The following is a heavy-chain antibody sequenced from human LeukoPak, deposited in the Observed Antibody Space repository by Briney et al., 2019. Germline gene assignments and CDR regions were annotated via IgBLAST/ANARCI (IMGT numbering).Heavy chain of an antibody. CDR1: GDSIINNY. CDR2: MHTSGHT. Sequence: SETLSLTCTVSGDSIINNYWSWIRQPAGKGLEWIGHMHTSGHTNYNPSLKSRVIMAVDASKNQFSLKLTSVTAADTAVYYCARDRVPHRFGELSWIDPWGRRTLVTVSS. CDR3: ARDRVPHRFGELSWIDP. V-gene: IGHV4-4*07. D-gene: IGHD3-10*01. J-gene: IGHJ5*02.